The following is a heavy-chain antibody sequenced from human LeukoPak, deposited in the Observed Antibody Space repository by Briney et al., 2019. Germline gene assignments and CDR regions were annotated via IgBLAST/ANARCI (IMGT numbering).Heavy chain of an antibody. CDR3: ANSFYDLLVYFDY. CDR2: ISAYNGNT. CDR1: GYTFTSYG. D-gene: IGHD5/OR15-5a*01. J-gene: IGHJ4*02. Sequence: ASVKVSCKASGYTFTSYGISWVRQAPGQGLEWMGWISAYNGNTNYAQKFQGRVTMTRDMSTSTVYMELSSLRSEDTAVYYCANSFYDLLVYFDYWGQGTLVTVSS. V-gene: IGHV1-18*01.